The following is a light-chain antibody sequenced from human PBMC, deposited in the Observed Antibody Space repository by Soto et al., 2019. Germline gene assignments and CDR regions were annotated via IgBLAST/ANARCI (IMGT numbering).Light chain of an antibody. V-gene: IGLV2-14*03. CDR3: SSWTSGATSA. CDR1: SSVVGAYNY. Sequence: QSVLTQPASVSGSPGQSITISCAGTSSVVGAYNYVSWYQHHPGKAPKLMIYDVNNRPSGDSNRFSGSKSGNTASLTISGLQAEDEADYYCSSWTSGATSAFGSGTKVPVL. J-gene: IGLJ1*01. CDR2: DVN.